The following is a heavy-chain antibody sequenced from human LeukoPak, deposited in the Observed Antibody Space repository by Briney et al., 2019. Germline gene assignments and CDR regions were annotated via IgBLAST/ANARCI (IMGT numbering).Heavy chain of an antibody. D-gene: IGHD3-22*01. CDR2: INHSGST. V-gene: IGHV4-34*01. J-gene: IGHJ5*02. CDR1: GGSFNGYY. Sequence: SETLSLTCAVYGGSFNGYYWSWIRQPPGKGLEWIGEINHSGSTNYNPSLKSRVTISVDTSKNQFSLKLSSVTAADTAVYYCARGSEYYYDSSGYYYGGWWFDPWGLRTLVTVSS. CDR3: ARGSEYYYDSSGYYYGGWWFDP.